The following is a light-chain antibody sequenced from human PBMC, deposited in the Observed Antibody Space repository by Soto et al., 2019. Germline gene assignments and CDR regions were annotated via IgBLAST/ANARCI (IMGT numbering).Light chain of an antibody. Sequence: EVVLTQSPGTLSLSPGERATLSCRASQNIRGNELAWYQQKPGQAPRLLIYRGSTRATGIPDRFSGRGSGTDCTLTISRLEPEDFAVYYCQDYGTSAPWTFGQGTKVEIK. CDR1: QNIRGNE. CDR3: QDYGTSAPWT. CDR2: RGS. V-gene: IGKV3-20*01. J-gene: IGKJ1*01.